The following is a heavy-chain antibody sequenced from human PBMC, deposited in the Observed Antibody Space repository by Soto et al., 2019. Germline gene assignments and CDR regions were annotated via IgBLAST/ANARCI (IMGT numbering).Heavy chain of an antibody. D-gene: IGHD1-26*01. Sequence: SETLSLTCTVAGASVSSGGFSWSWIRQPPGKGLEWIGSISYSGSTTYYPSLRSRVTISVDTSKNQFSLRLNSVTAADTAIYFCARVPLIIVGSVFSTPFDFWGQGTLVTVSS. V-gene: IGHV4-61*08. J-gene: IGHJ4*02. CDR1: GASVSSGGFS. CDR3: ARVPLIIVGSVFSTPFDF. CDR2: ISYSGST.